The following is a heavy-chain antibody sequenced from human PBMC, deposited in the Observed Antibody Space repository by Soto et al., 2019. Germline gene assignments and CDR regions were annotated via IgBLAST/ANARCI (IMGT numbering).Heavy chain of an antibody. CDR3: AKDRLGGNFDY. J-gene: IGHJ4*02. CDR2: ISGTGGST. V-gene: IGHV3-23*01. CDR1: GDTFNNYA. Sequence: GGSLRLSSAASGDTFNNYAMNWVRQAPGKGLEWVATISGTGGSTYYADSVKGRFTISRDNSKNTLYLQMNSLRVEDTAVYYCAKDRLGGNFDYWGQGTQVTVSS.